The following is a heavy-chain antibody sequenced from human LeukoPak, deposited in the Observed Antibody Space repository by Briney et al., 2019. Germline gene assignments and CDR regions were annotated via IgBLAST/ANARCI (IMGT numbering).Heavy chain of an antibody. J-gene: IGHJ4*02. D-gene: IGHD7-27*01. V-gene: IGHV3-23*01. CDR1: GLTFSNFA. Sequence: GGSLRLSCAASGLTFSNFAMNWVRQAPGKGLEWVSTITTSDGNTYYADSVKGRFTVSRDNSKNTLFLQMNSLRAEDTAVYYCAKDGGLWVSAHWGDSWGRGTLVTVSP. CDR2: ITTSDGNT. CDR3: AKDGGLWVSAHWGDS.